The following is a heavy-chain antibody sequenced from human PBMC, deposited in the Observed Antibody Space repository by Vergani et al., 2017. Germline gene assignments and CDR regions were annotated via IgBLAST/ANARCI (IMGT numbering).Heavy chain of an antibody. CDR1: GFTFSSYE. J-gene: IGHJ4*02. D-gene: IGHD2-2*01. V-gene: IGHV3-48*03. CDR2: ISSSSSYT. CDR3: VKEGSTSCEFDY. Sequence: EVQLVESGGGLVQPGGSLRLSCAASGFTFSSYEMNWVRQAPGKGLEWGSYISSSSSYTNYADPVKGRFTISRDNAKNSLYLQMNSLRAEDTAVYYSVKEGSTSCEFDYWGQGTLVTVSS.